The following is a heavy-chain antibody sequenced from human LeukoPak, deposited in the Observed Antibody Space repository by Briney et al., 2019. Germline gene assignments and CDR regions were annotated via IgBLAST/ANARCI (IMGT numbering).Heavy chain of an antibody. CDR3: ASGIAVAGTDWYFDL. CDR2: IYYSGST. Sequence: SETLSLTCTVSGGSISSYYWSWIRQPPGQGLEWIGYIYYSGSTNYNPSLKSRVTISVDTSKNQFSLKLSSVTAADTGLYYCASGIAVAGTDWYFDLWGRGTLVTVSS. V-gene: IGHV4-59*01. J-gene: IGHJ2*01. D-gene: IGHD6-19*01. CDR1: GGSISSYY.